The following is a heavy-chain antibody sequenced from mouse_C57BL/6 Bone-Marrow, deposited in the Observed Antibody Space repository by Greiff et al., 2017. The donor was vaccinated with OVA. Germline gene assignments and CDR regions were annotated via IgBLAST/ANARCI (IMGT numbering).Heavy chain of an antibody. V-gene: IGHV1-52*01. CDR2: IDPSDSET. CDR3: ARYAGREVYYLDY. Sequence: VQLQQPGAELVRPGSSVKLSCKASGYTFTSYWMHWVKQRPIQGLEWIGNIDPSDSETHYNQKFKDKATLTVDKSSSTAYMQLSSLTSEDSAVYYGARYAGREVYYLDYWGQGTTLTVSS. CDR1: GYTFTSYW. J-gene: IGHJ2*01.